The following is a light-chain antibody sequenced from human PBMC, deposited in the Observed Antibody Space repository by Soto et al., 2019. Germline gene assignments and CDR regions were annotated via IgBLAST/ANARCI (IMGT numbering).Light chain of an antibody. CDR1: SSDVGSYNF. J-gene: IGLJ1*01. CDR3: ISYTDRQSYL. Sequence: QSVLTQPASVSGSPGQSITISCAGTSSDVGSYNFVSWYQQLPGKAPKLVIYAVSDRPPGVSDRFSGSKSGITASLTISGLQTEDEADYYCISYTDRQSYLFGTGTKVTVL. V-gene: IGLV2-14*01. CDR2: AVS.